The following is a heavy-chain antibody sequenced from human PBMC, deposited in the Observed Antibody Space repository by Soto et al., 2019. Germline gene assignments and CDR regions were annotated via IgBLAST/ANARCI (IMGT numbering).Heavy chain of an antibody. CDR2: ISSSSSYI. D-gene: IGHD2-2*01. CDR3: ARGIWDIVVVPAAMPCDY. J-gene: IGHJ4*02. V-gene: IGHV3-21*01. CDR1: GFTFSSYS. Sequence: GGSLRLSCAASGFTFSSYSMNWVRQAPGKGLEWVSSISSSSSYIYYADSVKGRFTISRDNAKNSLYLQTNSLRAEDTAVCYCARGIWDIVVVPAAMPCDYWGQGTLVTVSS.